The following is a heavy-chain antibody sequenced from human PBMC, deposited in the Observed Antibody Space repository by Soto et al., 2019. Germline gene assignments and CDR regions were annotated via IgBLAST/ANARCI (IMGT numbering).Heavy chain of an antibody. D-gene: IGHD2-2*01. V-gene: IGHV3-30*18. Sequence: GGSLRLSCAASGFTFSSHGMHWVRQAPGKGLEWVAVISYDGSSKYYADSVKGRFTISRDNSKNTLYLQMNSLRAEDTAVYYCAKDYCSSTSCPMDIWGKGTTVTASS. J-gene: IGHJ6*04. CDR2: ISYDGSSK. CDR1: GFTFSSHG. CDR3: AKDYCSSTSCPMDI.